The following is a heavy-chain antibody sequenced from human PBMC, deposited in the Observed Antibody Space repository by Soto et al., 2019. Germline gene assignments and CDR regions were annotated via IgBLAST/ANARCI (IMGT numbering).Heavy chain of an antibody. CDR3: ARELLDPAVALDV. V-gene: IGHV3-21*01. CDR2: ISCSDSYK. J-gene: IGHJ3*01. D-gene: IGHD3-10*01. CDR1: GXTFXSYG. Sequence: GGSLRLSCAASGXTFXSYGMHXVRQAPGKGLEGVAAISCSDSYKYYADSVKGRFTISRDNAKNSLYLQMNSLRAEDTAVYYCARELLDPAVALDVWGQGTMVTVSS.